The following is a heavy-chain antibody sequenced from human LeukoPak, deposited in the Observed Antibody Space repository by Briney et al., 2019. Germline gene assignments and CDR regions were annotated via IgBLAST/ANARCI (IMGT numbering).Heavy chain of an antibody. CDR1: GFTFDDYG. CDR3: AKCPSSGWQPSPPYFDY. J-gene: IGHJ4*02. D-gene: IGHD6-19*01. V-gene: IGHV3-23*01. Sequence: GGSLRLSCAASGFTFDDYGMSWVRQAPGKGLEWVSAISGSGGSTYYADSVKGRFTISRDNSKNTLYLQMNSLRAEDTAVYYCAKCPSSGWQPSPPYFDYWGQGTLVTVSS. CDR2: ISGSGGST.